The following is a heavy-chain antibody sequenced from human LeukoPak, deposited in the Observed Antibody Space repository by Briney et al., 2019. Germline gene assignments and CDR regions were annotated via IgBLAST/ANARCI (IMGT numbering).Heavy chain of an antibody. D-gene: IGHD6-19*01. CDR1: GLTFISNG. Sequence: GGSRGFSCEALGLTFISNGLNGVGRVPGKGLDGVSSFISSSSYIYYADSVKGRFTISRDNAKNSLYLQMNSLRAEDTALYYCAKDLHIAVAAPGVDAFDIWGQGTMVTVSS. CDR2: FISSSSYI. V-gene: IGHV3-21*04. CDR3: AKDLHIAVAAPGVDAFDI. J-gene: IGHJ3*02.